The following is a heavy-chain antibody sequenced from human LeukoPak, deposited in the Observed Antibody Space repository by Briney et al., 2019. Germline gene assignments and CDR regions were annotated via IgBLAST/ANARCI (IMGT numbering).Heavy chain of an antibody. CDR2: IYSGGST. CDR3: ARLTWICSNGVCYSGFDY. D-gene: IGHD2-8*01. V-gene: IGHV3-66*01. Sequence: GGSLRLSCAASGFTVSSNYMSWVRQAPGKGLEGVSVIYSGGSTYYADSVKGRFTISRDNSENTLYLQMNSLRAEDTAVYYCARLTWICSNGVCYSGFDYWGQGTLVTVSS. J-gene: IGHJ4*02. CDR1: GFTVSSNY.